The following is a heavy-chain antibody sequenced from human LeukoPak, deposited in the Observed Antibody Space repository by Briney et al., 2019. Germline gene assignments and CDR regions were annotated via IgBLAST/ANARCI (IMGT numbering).Heavy chain of an antibody. CDR3: AKKSIAARRNYYYMDV. Sequence: GGSLRLSCAASGFTFSSYSMSWVHQAPGKGLEWVSAISGSGGSTYYADSVKGRFTISRDNSKNTLYLQMNSLRTEDTAVYYSAKKSIAARRNYYYMDVWGKGTTVTVSS. D-gene: IGHD6-6*01. J-gene: IGHJ6*03. CDR1: GFTFSSYS. CDR2: ISGSGGST. V-gene: IGHV3-23*01.